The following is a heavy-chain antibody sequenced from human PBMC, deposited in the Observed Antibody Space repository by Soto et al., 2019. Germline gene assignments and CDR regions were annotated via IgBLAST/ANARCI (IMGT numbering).Heavy chain of an antibody. Sequence: GVSLRLSCVVSGLTSSGAGTAWVRQAPGRGLDWVSSVSGDGTNTHYADSVKGRFSISRDNSKNMVYLQMNTLRADDTAMYLCAKDAGGSEEMFGYWGQGVQVTVSS. CDR1: GLTSSGAG. J-gene: IGHJ4*02. CDR3: AKDAGGSEEMFGY. CDR2: VSGDGTNT. D-gene: IGHD3-16*01. V-gene: IGHV3-23*01.